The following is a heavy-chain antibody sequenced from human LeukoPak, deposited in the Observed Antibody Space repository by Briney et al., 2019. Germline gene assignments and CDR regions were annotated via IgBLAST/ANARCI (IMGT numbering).Heavy chain of an antibody. V-gene: IGHV3-23*01. Sequence: GGSLRLSCAASGFTFSSSAMSWVRQAPGKGLEWVSTISGSDSSTHYADSVKGRFTISRDNSKNTLYLQMNSLRADDTAVYYCASAAGDYWGQGTLVTVSS. CDR3: ASAAGDY. J-gene: IGHJ4*02. D-gene: IGHD6-13*01. CDR1: GFTFSSSA. CDR2: ISGSDSST.